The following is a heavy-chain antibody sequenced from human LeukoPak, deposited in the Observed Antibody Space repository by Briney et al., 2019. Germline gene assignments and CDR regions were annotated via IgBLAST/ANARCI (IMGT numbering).Heavy chain of an antibody. CDR2: IYYSGST. V-gene: IGHV4-31*03. Sequence: SETLSLTCTVSGGSISSGGYYWSWIRQHPGKGLEWFGHIYYSGSTYYNPSLKSRVTISVDTSKNQFSLKLSSVTAADTAVYYCARGDYGGENFDYWGQGTLVTVSS. D-gene: IGHD4-23*01. CDR3: ARGDYGGENFDY. CDR1: GGSISSGGYY. J-gene: IGHJ4*02.